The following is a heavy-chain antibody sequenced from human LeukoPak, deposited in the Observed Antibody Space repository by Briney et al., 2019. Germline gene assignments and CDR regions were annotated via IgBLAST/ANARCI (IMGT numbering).Heavy chain of an antibody. V-gene: IGHV4-39*01. CDR2: IYQGGTT. J-gene: IGHJ3*02. D-gene: IGHD4-17*01. CDR3: ARHGTAVDGDYSAFDI. CDR1: GGSIRTRNHY. Sequence: SETLSLTCSVSGGSIRTRNHYWGWIRQPPGKGLEWIGRIYQGGTTYYSLALQSRLTLFIDTSSNHFSLKMTSVTAADTGVYYCARHGTAVDGDYSAFDIWGQGTMVTVSP.